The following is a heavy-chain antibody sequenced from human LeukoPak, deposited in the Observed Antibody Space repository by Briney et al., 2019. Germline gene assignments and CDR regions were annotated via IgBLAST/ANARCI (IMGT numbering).Heavy chain of an antibody. CDR3: ARLQAYYYDSSGPNVDY. J-gene: IGHJ4*02. CDR2: INTNTGNP. CDR1: GYTFTSYA. Sequence: ASVKVSCKASGYTFTSYAMNWVRQAPGQGLEWMGWINTNTGNPTYAQGFTGRFVFSLDTSVSTAYLQISSLKAENTAVYYCARLQAYYYDSSGPNVDYWGQGTLVTVSS. V-gene: IGHV7-4-1*02. D-gene: IGHD3-22*01.